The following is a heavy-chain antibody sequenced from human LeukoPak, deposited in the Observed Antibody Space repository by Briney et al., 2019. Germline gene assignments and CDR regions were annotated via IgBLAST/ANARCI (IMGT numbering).Heavy chain of an antibody. V-gene: IGHV4-39*07. J-gene: IGHJ4*02. CDR2: IYYSGST. Sequence: SETLSLTCTVSGGSISSSSYYWGWIRQPPGKGLEWIGSIYYSGSTYYNPSLKSRVTMSVDTSKNQFSLKLSSVTAADTAVYYCARGIAAAVAFDYWGQGTLVTVSS. D-gene: IGHD6-13*01. CDR1: GGSISSSSYY. CDR3: ARGIAAAVAFDY.